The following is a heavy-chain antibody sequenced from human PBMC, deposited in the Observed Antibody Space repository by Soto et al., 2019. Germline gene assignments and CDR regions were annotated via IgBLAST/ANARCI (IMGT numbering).Heavy chain of an antibody. D-gene: IGHD5-12*01. Sequence: PSETRSLTCTVCGGCISIYYWSWIWQPPGKGLEWIGYIYYSGSTNYNPSLKSRVTISVDTSKNQFSLKLSSVTAADTAVYYCARDSRVEMATIWSWFDPCGQGTMGTVSS. V-gene: IGHV4-59*01. CDR2: IYYSGST. CDR1: GGCISIYY. CDR3: ARDSRVEMATIWSWFDP. J-gene: IGHJ5*02.